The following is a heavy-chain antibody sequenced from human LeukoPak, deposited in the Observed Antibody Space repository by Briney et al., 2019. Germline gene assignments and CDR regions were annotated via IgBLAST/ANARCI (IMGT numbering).Heavy chain of an antibody. CDR2: IYHSGST. J-gene: IGHJ4*02. V-gene: IGHV4-38-2*01. CDR3: ARLNDYSNFHFDS. D-gene: IGHD4-11*01. Sequence: SETLSLTCAVSGYSISSGYYWGWIRQPPGKGLEGIGSIYHSGSTYYNPSLNSRVTISVDTSKNQFSLKMSSVTAADTAVYYCARLNDYSNFHFDSWGQGTLVTVSS. CDR1: GYSISSGYY.